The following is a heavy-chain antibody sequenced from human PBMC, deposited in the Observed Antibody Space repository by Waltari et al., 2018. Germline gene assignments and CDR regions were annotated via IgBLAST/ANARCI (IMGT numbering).Heavy chain of an antibody. Sequence: VQLVQSGAEVKKPGNSVKVSCKASGSNFNSYDIHWVRPAPGQGIEWNGWMNPHSGNTGYAQKFQGIVTITMNTSISTAYMELISLRSEDTAVYYCARARGYCSGGSCYPLGYWGQGTLVTVSS. CDR2: MNPHSGNT. D-gene: IGHD2-15*01. CDR1: GSNFNSYD. CDR3: ARARGYCSGGSCYPLGY. V-gene: IGHV1-8*03. J-gene: IGHJ4*02.